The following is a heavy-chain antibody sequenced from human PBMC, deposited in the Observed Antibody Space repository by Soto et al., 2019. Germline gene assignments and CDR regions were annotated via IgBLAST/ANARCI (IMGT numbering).Heavy chain of an antibody. J-gene: IGHJ4*01. CDR1: GFTFSTAL. CDR2: IKSKTDGGTP. D-gene: IGHD3-3*01. CDR3: SSYSYFTPNLVRFDS. V-gene: IGHV3-15*07. Sequence: PGGSLRLTCAASGFTFSTALINWVRQAPGKGQEWVSRIKSKTDGGTPDLAAPERGRFAISRDDSRSMVYLQMNNQKTEDTVVFYFSSYSYFTPNLVRFDSWGLGTVVTVSS.